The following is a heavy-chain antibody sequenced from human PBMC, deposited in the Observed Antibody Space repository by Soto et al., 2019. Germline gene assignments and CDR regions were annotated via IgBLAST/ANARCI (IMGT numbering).Heavy chain of an antibody. D-gene: IGHD3-9*01. CDR2: ISHTDTAK. Sequence: PGGSLILSCASSGFTFSDFYMSWIRQAPGKGLERVSYISHTDTAKYYADSVKGRFPISRHNAKNSLYLQMDSLRAEDTAVYYCEKDPRRHDNHLSIYYFDYWGQGSLVTVSP. V-gene: IGHV3-11*01. CDR1: GFTFSDFY. CDR3: EKDPRRHDNHLSIYYFDY. J-gene: IGHJ4*02.